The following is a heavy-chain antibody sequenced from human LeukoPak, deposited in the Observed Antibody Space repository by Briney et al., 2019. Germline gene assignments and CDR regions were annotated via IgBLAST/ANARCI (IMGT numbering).Heavy chain of an antibody. Sequence: SETLSLTCTVSGGSISSSSYYWAWIRQPPGKGLEWIGSVHYSGATYYNPSLKSRVTISVDTSKNQFSLKLSSVTAADTAVYYCARLGTIVVRDGWFDPWGPGTLVTVSS. CDR3: ARLGTIVVRDGWFDP. CDR2: VHYSGAT. J-gene: IGHJ5*02. D-gene: IGHD2-21*01. V-gene: IGHV4-39*01. CDR1: GGSISSSSYY.